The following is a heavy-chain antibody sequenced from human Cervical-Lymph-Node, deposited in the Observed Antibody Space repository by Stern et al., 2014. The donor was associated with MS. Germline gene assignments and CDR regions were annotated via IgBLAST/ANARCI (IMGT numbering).Heavy chain of an antibody. CDR2: IYPGDSDT. V-gene: IGHV5-51*03. Sequence: EVQLVESGAEVKKPGESLKISCKGSGYTFPNHWIAWVRQMPGKGLEWMGVIYPGDSDTRYSPSFQGQVTISADTSISPAYLQWSSLRASHTAIYYCARTNRDYGDFYYGMDVWGQGTTVTVSS. CDR3: ARTNRDYGDFYYGMDV. J-gene: IGHJ6*02. CDR1: GYTFPNHW. D-gene: IGHD4-17*01.